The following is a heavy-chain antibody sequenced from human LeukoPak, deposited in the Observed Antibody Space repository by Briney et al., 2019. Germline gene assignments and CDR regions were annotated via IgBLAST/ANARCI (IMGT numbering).Heavy chain of an antibody. Sequence: SETLSLTCAVYGGSFSGYYWSWIRQPPGKGLEWIGEINHSGSTNYNPSLKSRVTISVATSKNQFSLKLSSVTAADTAVYYCARTRIAAAGTRPFTWFDPWGQGTLVTVSS. J-gene: IGHJ5*02. CDR3: ARTRIAAAGTRPFTWFDP. V-gene: IGHV4-34*01. CDR2: INHSGST. D-gene: IGHD6-13*01. CDR1: GGSFSGYY.